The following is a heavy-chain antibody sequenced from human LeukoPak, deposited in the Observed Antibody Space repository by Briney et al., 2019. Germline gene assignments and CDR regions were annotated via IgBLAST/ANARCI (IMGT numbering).Heavy chain of an antibody. D-gene: IGHD3-10*01. V-gene: IGHV3-30*03. J-gene: IGHJ4*02. CDR3: ARPMVRGVIIDY. CDR1: GFTFSSYG. Sequence: GGSLRLSCAASGFTFSSYGIHWVRQAPGKGLEWVAVISYDGHNKFYADSVKGRFTISRDDSKNTLYLQMVSLRPEDTAVYYCARPMVRGVIIDYWGQGTLVTVSS. CDR2: ISYDGHNK.